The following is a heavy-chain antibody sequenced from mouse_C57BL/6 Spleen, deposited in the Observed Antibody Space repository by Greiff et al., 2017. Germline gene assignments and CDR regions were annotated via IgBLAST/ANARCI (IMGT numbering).Heavy chain of an antibody. D-gene: IGHD2-3*01. V-gene: IGHV1-64*01. CDR2: IHPNSGST. CDR3: ARGGDGYYFDY. Sequence: QVQLQQPGAELVKPGASVQLSCKASGYTFTSYWMHWVKQRPGQGLEWIGMIHPNSGSTNYNEKFKSKATLTVDKSSSAAYMQLSRLTSEDSAVYYGARGGDGYYFDYWGRGTTLTVSA. J-gene: IGHJ2*01. CDR1: GYTFTSYW.